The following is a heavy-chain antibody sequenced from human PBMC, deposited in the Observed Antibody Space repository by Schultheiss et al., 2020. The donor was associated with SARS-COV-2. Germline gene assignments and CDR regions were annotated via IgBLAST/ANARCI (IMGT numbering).Heavy chain of an antibody. CDR1: GFTFSGSA. Sequence: GGSLRLSCAASGFTFSGSAMHWVRQASGKGLEWVGRIRSKANSYATAYAASVKGRFTISRDDSKNTAYLQMNSLKTEDTAVYYCTRIWNGAVAAPVWGQGTLVTVS. CDR2: IRSKANSYAT. D-gene: IGHD6-19*01. CDR3: TRIWNGAVAAPV. J-gene: IGHJ4*02. V-gene: IGHV3-73*01.